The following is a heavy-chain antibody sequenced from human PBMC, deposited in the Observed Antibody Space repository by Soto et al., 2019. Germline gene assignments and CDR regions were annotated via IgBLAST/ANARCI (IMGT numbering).Heavy chain of an antibody. V-gene: IGHV1-69*14. CDR3: ARGHEYCGNSDEFDI. Sequence: QVQLVQSGAEVKKPGSSVTVSCTASGGPFSTSSINWVRQAPGQRPEWMGNILPIFGTADYAQKFQDRVTITADKSTNTAYMELRSLFSEDTAVYYCARGHEYCGNSDEFDIWGQGTVVTVSS. D-gene: IGHD2-8*02. CDR1: GGPFSTSS. J-gene: IGHJ3*02. CDR2: ILPIFGTA.